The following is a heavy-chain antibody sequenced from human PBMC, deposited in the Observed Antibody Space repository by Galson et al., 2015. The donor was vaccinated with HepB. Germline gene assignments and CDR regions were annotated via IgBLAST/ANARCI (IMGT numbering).Heavy chain of an antibody. CDR1: GFTFSSYA. V-gene: IGHV3-23*01. Sequence: SLRLSCAASGFTFSSYAMSWVRQAPGKGLEWVSAISGSGGSTYYADSVKGRFTISRDNSKNTLYLQMNSLRAEDTAVYYCAKFLRSSGLVGLDYWGQGTLVTVSS. CDR2: ISGSGGST. CDR3: AKFLRSSGLVGLDY. J-gene: IGHJ4*02. D-gene: IGHD6-19*01.